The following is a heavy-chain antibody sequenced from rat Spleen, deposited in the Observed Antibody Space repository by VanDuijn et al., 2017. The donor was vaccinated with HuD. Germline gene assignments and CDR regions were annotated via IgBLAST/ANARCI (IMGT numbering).Heavy chain of an antibody. CDR2: ISTGGGNT. J-gene: IGHJ2*01. V-gene: IGHV5S23*01. Sequence: EVQLVESGGGLVQPGGSLNLSCTASGFTFSNYDMAWVRQAPTKGLEWVASISTGGGNTYYRDSVKGRFTISRDNAKSTLSLQMDSLRSEDTATYYCARRHYGYTDYFDYWGQGVMVTVSS. CDR3: ARRHYGYTDYFDY. CDR1: GFTFSNYD. D-gene: IGHD1-9*01.